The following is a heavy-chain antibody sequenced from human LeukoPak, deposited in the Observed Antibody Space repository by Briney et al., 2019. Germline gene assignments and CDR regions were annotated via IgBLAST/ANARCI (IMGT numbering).Heavy chain of an antibody. CDR1: GYTFTGYY. V-gene: IGHV1-2*02. J-gene: IGHJ4*02. Sequence: ASVKVSCKASGYTFTGYYMHWVRQAPGQGLEWMGWINPNSGGTNYAQKFQGRVTMTRDTSISTAYMELSRLRSDDTAVYYCARTIYYYDSSGTFDYWGQGTLVTVSS. CDR2: INPNSGGT. D-gene: IGHD3-22*01. CDR3: ARTIYYYDSSGTFDY.